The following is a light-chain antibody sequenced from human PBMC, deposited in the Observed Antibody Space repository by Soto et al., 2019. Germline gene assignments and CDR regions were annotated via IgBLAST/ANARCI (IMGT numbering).Light chain of an antibody. J-gene: IGKJ4*01. Sequence: EMVLTQSPGTLSLSPGERATLSCRASQSVSSSYLAWYQQKPGQATRLLISGASSRATGIPDRFSGSGSGTDFTLTISRLEPEDFAVYYCQQYDSSPLTFGGGTTVEIK. CDR3: QQYDSSPLT. V-gene: IGKV3-20*01. CDR2: GAS. CDR1: QSVSSSY.